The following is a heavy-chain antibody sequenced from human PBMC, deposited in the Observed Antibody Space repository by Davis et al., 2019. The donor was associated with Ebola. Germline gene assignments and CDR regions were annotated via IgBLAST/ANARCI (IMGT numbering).Heavy chain of an antibody. J-gene: IGHJ6*02. V-gene: IGHV1-46*01. CDR2: INPSGGST. D-gene: IGHD6-13*01. Sequence: ASVKVSCKASGYTFTSYYMHWVRQAPGQGLEWMGIINPSGGSTSYAQKFQGRVTMTRDTSTSTAYMELSSLRSEDTAVYYCARGPFSIAAAGDFYYYYYGMDVWGQGTTVTVSS. CDR1: GYTFTSYY. CDR3: ARGPFSIAAAGDFYYYYYGMDV.